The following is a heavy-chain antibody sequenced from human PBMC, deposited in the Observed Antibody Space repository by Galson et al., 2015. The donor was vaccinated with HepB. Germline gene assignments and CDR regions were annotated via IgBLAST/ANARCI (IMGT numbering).Heavy chain of an antibody. V-gene: IGHV1-2*06. J-gene: IGHJ4*02. Sequence: SVKVSCKASGYTFTGYYMHWVRQAPGQGLEWMGRINPNSGGTNYAQKFQGRVTMTRDTSISTAYMELSRLRSDDTAVYYCARDLIPDSLYYFDYWGQGTLVTVSS. CDR1: GYTFTGYY. CDR3: ARDLIPDSLYYFDY. CDR2: INPNSGGT.